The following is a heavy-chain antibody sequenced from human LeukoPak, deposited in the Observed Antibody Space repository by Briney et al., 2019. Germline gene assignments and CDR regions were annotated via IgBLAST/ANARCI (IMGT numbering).Heavy chain of an antibody. CDR2: INWNGGST. V-gene: IGHV3-20*04. CDR3: ARAYSSSWYWFDP. D-gene: IGHD6-13*01. CDR1: GFTFGDYG. J-gene: IGHJ5*02. Sequence: PGGSLRLSCAASGFTFGDYGMSWVRQAPGKGLEWVSGINWNGGSTVYADSVKGRSTISRDNAKNSLYLQMNSLRAEDTAVYYCARAYSSSWYWFDPWGQGTLVTVSS.